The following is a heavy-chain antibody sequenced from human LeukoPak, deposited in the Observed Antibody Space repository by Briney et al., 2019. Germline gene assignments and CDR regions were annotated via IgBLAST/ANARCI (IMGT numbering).Heavy chain of an antibody. CDR3: ARDADFWSGYPSSGFDH. CDR1: GFTFSSYA. Sequence: GRSLRLSCAASGFTFSSYAMHWVRQAPGKGLEWVAVISYDGSNKYYADSVKGRFTISRDNSKNTLYLQMNSLRAEDTAVYYCARDADFWSGYPSSGFDHWGQGTLVTVSS. J-gene: IGHJ4*02. D-gene: IGHD3-3*01. CDR2: ISYDGSNK. V-gene: IGHV3-30-3*01.